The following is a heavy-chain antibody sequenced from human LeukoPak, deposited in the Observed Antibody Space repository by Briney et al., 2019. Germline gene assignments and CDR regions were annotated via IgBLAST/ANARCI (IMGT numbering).Heavy chain of an antibody. Sequence: ASVKVSCKASGYTFTSYDINWVRQATGQGLEWMGWMNANSGNTGYAQKFQGRGTMTRKNSIRTAYMERRSLRAEDTAVYYCAKDPHKQQLVRNYFDYWGQGTLVTVSS. CDR1: GYTFTSYD. CDR2: MNANSGNT. V-gene: IGHV1-8*01. J-gene: IGHJ4*02. CDR3: AKDPHKQQLVRNYFDY. D-gene: IGHD6-13*01.